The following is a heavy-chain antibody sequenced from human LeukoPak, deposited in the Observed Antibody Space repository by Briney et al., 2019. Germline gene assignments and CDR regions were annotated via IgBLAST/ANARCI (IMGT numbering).Heavy chain of an antibody. Sequence: GGSLRLSCAASGFTFSRYSLYWVRQAPGKGLEWVSSISSSGDYKYYADSVEGRFTISRDNTRNSLYLQMSSLRAEDTSVYYCAGGPNEWFGELLVWGLGTLVTVSS. CDR3: AGGPNEWFGELLV. CDR2: ISSSGDYK. J-gene: IGHJ4*02. D-gene: IGHD3-10*01. CDR1: GFTFSRYS. V-gene: IGHV3-21*01.